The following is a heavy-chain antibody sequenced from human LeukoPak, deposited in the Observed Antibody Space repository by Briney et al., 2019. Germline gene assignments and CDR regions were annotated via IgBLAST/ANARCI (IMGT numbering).Heavy chain of an antibody. V-gene: IGHV3-43D*03. Sequence: GGSLRLSCAASGFTFDDYAMHWVRQAPGRGPEWVSLMNWDGGSTFYADSVKGRFTISRDNSKHSLYLQMNTLKAEDTALYYCAKDIDVWGSYRYHTGIDYWGQGTLVTVSS. J-gene: IGHJ4*02. D-gene: IGHD3-16*02. CDR2: MNWDGGST. CDR3: AKDIDVWGSYRYHTGIDY. CDR1: GFTFDDYA.